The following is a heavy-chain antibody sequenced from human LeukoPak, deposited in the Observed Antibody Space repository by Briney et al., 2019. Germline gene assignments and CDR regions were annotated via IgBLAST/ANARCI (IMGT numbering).Heavy chain of an antibody. Sequence: ASVKVSCKTSGYSFTDYQMHWVRQAPGQGXEWMGWINPKSGGTNYAQKFAGRVTVTRDTSINTAYMELSRLTFDDTAVYYCARVFQYYYDRSGSPELVSHFDYWGQGTLVTVSS. J-gene: IGHJ4*02. V-gene: IGHV1-2*02. CDR1: GYSFTDYQ. CDR3: ARVFQYYYDRSGSPELVSHFDY. CDR2: INPKSGGT. D-gene: IGHD3-22*01.